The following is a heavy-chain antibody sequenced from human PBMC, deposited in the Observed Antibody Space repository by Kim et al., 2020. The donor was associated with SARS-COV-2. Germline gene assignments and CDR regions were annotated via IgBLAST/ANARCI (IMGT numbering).Heavy chain of an antibody. D-gene: IGHD6-6*01. V-gene: IGHV3-11*05. CDR2: ISSSSSYT. Sequence: GGSLRLSCAASGFTFSDYYMSWIRQAPGKGLEWVSYISSSSSYTNYADSVKGRFTISRDNAKNSLYLQMNSLRAEETAVYYCARDQGIAARSILVYYYYGMDVWGQGTTVTISS. J-gene: IGHJ6*02. CDR1: GFTFSDYY. CDR3: ARDQGIAARSILVYYYYGMDV.